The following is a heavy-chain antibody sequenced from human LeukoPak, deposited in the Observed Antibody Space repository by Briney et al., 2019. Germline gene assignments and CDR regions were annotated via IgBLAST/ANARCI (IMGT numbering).Heavy chain of an antibody. J-gene: IGHJ4*02. CDR3: ATQVVVTATVDY. D-gene: IGHD2-21*02. Sequence: PGGSLRLSCAASGFPFSSYAMSWVRQAPGKGLEWVSVISDYGDTTYYADSVKGRFTISRDNSKNTLYLQMNSLRAEDTGVYYCATQVVVTATVDYWGQGILFTVSS. CDR2: ISDYGDTT. CDR1: GFPFSSYA. V-gene: IGHV3-23*01.